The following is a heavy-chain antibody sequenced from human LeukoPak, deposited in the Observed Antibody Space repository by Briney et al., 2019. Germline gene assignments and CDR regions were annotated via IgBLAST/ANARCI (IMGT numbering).Heavy chain of an antibody. CDR2: IKQDGSEK. J-gene: IGHJ4*02. V-gene: IGHV3-7*01. CDR3: ARVLRYFDWSYYFDY. Sequence: GGSLRLSCTASGFTFSSYWMNWVRQAPGKGLEWVANIKQDGSEKYYVDSVKGRFTISRDNAKNSLYLQMNSLRAEDTAVYYCARVLRYFDWSYYFDYWGQGTLVTVSS. CDR1: GFTFSSYW. D-gene: IGHD3-9*01.